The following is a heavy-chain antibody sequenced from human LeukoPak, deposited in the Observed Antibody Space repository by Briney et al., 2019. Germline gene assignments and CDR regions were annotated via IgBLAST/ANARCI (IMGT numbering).Heavy chain of an antibody. CDR2: INSDGSST. CDR1: GFTFSSYW. CDR3: ARVVGSVVTYDY. Sequence: PGGSLRLSCEASGFTFSSYWMHWVRQAPGKGLVWVSRINSDGSSTSYADSVKGRFTISRDNAKNTLYLQMNSLGAEDTAVYYCARVVGSVVTYDYWGQGALVTVSS. J-gene: IGHJ4*02. D-gene: IGHD2-21*02. V-gene: IGHV3-74*01.